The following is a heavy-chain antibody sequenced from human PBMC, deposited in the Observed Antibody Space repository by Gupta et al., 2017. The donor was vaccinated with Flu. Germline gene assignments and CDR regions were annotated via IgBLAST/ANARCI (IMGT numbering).Heavy chain of an antibody. CDR3: AREAGVCSNGVCYGVEWGPFDP. CDR2: IWCDGSKK. D-gene: IGHD2-8*01. J-gene: IGHJ5*02. V-gene: IGHV3-33*01. Sequence: QVQLVESGGGVVQPGRSLRLSCAASGFTLSSYGMHWVRQAPGKGLEWVAVIWCDGSKKYYADSVKGRFTISRDNSKNTLYLQMNSLRAEDTAVYYCAREAGVCSNGVCYGVEWGPFDPWGQGTLVTVSS. CDR1: GFTLSSYG.